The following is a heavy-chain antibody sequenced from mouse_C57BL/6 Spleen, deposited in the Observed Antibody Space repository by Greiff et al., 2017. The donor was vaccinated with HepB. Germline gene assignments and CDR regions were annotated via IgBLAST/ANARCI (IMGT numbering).Heavy chain of an antibody. Sequence: VKLMESGPGLVQPSQSLSITCTVSGFSLTSYGVHWVRQSPGKGLEWLGVIWSGGSTDYNAAFISRLSISKDNSKSQVSFKMNSLQADDTAIYYWARNNWDWYFDVWGTGTTVTVSS. CDR1: GFSLTSYG. V-gene: IGHV2-2*01. CDR3: ARNNWDWYFDV. J-gene: IGHJ1*03. D-gene: IGHD4-1*01. CDR2: IWSGGST.